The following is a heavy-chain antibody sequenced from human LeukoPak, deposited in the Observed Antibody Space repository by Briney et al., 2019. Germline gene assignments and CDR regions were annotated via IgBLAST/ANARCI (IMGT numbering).Heavy chain of an antibody. CDR1: GFTFSSYA. Sequence: GGSLRLSCAASGFTFSSYAMSWVRQAPGKGLEWVSAISGSDGSTYYADSVKGRFTISRDNSKNTLYLQMNSLRAEDTAVYYCARGEGRYSYGYGAFDIWGQGTMVTVSS. J-gene: IGHJ3*02. D-gene: IGHD5-18*01. V-gene: IGHV3-23*01. CDR3: ARGEGRYSYGYGAFDI. CDR2: ISGSDGST.